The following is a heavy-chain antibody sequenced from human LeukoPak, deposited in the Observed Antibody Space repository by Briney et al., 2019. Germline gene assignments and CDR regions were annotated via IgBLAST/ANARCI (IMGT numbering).Heavy chain of an antibody. D-gene: IGHD3-10*01. Sequence: GGSLRLSCAASGFTFSSYAMTWVRQAPGKGREWVSAISGSGDSTNYADSVKGRFTISRDNSKNTLYLQMNSLRAEDTAVYYCAKDPYYYGSGVFYYFDYWGQGTLVTVSS. CDR3: AKDPYYYGSGVFYYFDY. V-gene: IGHV3-23*01. CDR2: ISGSGDST. CDR1: GFTFSSYA. J-gene: IGHJ4*02.